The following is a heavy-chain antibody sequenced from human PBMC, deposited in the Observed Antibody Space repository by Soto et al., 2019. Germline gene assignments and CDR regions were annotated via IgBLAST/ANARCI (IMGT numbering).Heavy chain of an antibody. Sequence: PSETLSLTCTVSGGSISSSSYYWGWIRQPPGKGLERIGSIYYSGSTYYNPSLKSRVAISVDTSKNQFSLKLSSVTAADTAVYYCAIRVFVDTAMGTNFDYWGQGTLVTVS. J-gene: IGHJ4*02. V-gene: IGHV4-39*01. CDR2: IYYSGST. CDR1: GGSISSSSYY. D-gene: IGHD5-18*01. CDR3: AIRVFVDTAMGTNFDY.